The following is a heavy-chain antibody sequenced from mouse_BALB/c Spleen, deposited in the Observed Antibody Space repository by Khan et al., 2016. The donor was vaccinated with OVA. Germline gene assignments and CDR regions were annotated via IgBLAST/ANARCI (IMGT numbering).Heavy chain of an antibody. J-gene: IGHJ2*01. CDR1: GYSITSGYA. Sequence: EVQLQESGPGLVKPSQSLSLTCTVTGYSITSGYAWNWIRQFPGNKLEWMGYISYSGVTSYTPSLQSRISITRDTSKNQFFLQLNSVTTEDTATYYCARGNYYGYYFDYRGQGTTLTVSS. CDR2: ISYSGVT. D-gene: IGHD1-1*01. CDR3: ARGNYYGYYFDY. V-gene: IGHV3-2*02.